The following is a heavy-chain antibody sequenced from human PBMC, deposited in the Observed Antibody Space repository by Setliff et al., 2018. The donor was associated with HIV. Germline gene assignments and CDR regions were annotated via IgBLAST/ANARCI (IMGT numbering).Heavy chain of an antibody. D-gene: IGHD3-3*01. Sequence: PSETLSLTCTVSGGSIVRYYWTWIRQPPGKGLEWIGYIYYSGSTNYNPSLKSRVIISVDTSKMQFSLNLTSVTAADTAVYYCARSKTFYDFWGGYYTHGAFKIWGLGTMVTVSS. CDR2: IYYSGST. CDR3: ARSKTFYDFWGGYYTHGAFKI. V-gene: IGHV4-59*12. J-gene: IGHJ3*02. CDR1: GGSIVRYY.